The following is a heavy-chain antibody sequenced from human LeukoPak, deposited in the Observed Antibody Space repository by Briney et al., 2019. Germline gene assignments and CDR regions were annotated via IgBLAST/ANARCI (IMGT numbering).Heavy chain of an antibody. CDR2: RNAFNGDT. CDR3: VRSTHEYSSGWYEDAFKI. D-gene: IGHD6-19*01. V-gene: IGHV1-18*01. J-gene: IGHJ3*02. CDR1: GYTFTDYG. Sequence: ASVKVSCKTSGYTFTDYGISWVRQAPGQGLEWMGWRNAFNGDTNYAQKFQDRVTVTTDTSTSTAYMEMSSLRSDDTAVYFCVRSTHEYSSGWYEDAFKIWGQGTVVTV.